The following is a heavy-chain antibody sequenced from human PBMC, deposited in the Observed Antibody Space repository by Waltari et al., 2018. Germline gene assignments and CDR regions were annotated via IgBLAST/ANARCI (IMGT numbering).Heavy chain of an antibody. CDR3: ARDFRGGIAARPSWFDP. D-gene: IGHD6-6*01. CDR2: IYYSGST. V-gene: IGHV4-59*01. J-gene: IGHJ5*02. Sequence: QVQLQESGPGLVKPSETLSLTCTVSGGSISSYYGSWIRQPPGKGLEWIGYIYYSGSTNYNPSLKSRVTISVDTSKNQFSLKLSSVTAADTAVYYCARDFRGGIAARPSWFDPWGQGTLVTVSS. CDR1: GGSISSYY.